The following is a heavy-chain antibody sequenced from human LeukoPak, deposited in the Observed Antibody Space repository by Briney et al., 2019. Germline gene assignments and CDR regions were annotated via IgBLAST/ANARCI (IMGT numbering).Heavy chain of an antibody. CDR1: GFTFSDYY. CDR2: ISSSGSTI. CDR3: ARVGSGWYVGYFDY. J-gene: IGHJ4*02. D-gene: IGHD6-19*01. Sequence: GGSLRLSCAAAGFTFSDYYMSWIRQAPGKGLGWGSYISSSGSTIYYADSVEGRFTIPRDKPKNPLSLQLNSRSAEDTAVYYCARVGSGWYVGYFDYWGQGTLVPVSS. V-gene: IGHV3-11*01.